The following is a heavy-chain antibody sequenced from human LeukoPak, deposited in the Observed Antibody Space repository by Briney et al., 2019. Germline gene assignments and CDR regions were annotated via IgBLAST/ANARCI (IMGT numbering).Heavy chain of an antibody. CDR1: GGSISGAYY. D-gene: IGHD3-22*01. J-gene: IGHJ6*02. CDR3: ARHTGGYDSSGYYPNYFYNGLGV. CDR2: MYYSGGT. Sequence: SETLSLTCTVSGGSISGAYYWTWIRQLPGKGLEWIGNMYYSGGTFYNPSLKSRVVISVDSSKNQFSLNLGSVTAADTGVYYCARHTGGYDSSGYYPNYFYNGLGVWGQGTTVTVSS. V-gene: IGHV4-31*03.